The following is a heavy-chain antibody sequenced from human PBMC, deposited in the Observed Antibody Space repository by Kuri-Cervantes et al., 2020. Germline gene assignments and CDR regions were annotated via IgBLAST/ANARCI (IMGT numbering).Heavy chain of an antibody. CDR1: GGAISSGSYY. Sequence: LRLSCTVSGGAISSGSYYWSWIRQHPGKGLEWIGYIYYSGSTYYNPSLKSRVTISVDTSKNQFSLKLSTVTAADTAVYYCARDRGIVVPDYYYYGMDVWGQGTTVTVSS. CDR2: IYYSGST. CDR3: ARDRGIVVPDYYYYGMDV. D-gene: IGHD2-15*01. V-gene: IGHV4-31*03. J-gene: IGHJ6*02.